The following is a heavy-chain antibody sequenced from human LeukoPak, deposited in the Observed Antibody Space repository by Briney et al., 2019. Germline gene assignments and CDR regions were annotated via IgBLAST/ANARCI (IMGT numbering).Heavy chain of an antibody. D-gene: IGHD6-13*01. CDR1: GDSISNNY. CDR3: AKKGPSAAHWFDP. J-gene: IGHJ5*02. Sequence: SETLSLTCSDSGDSISNNYWSWIRQPPGKGLEWIGYIYYSGSTNYNPSLKSRVTISLDTSKNQFSLNLSSVTAADTAVYYCAKKGPSAAHWFDPWGQGTLVIVSS. V-gene: IGHV4-59*03. CDR2: IYYSGST.